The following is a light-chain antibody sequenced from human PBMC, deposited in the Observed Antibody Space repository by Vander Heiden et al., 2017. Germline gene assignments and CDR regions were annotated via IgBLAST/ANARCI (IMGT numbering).Light chain of an antibody. Sequence: DIQMTQSPSSLSASVGDRVTMTCRASQSISTYLNWYQQKPGKAPKILVSTTSSLQRGVPSRFSGSGSGTDFTLTISRLQPEDFATYFCQQSYTVPYTFGQGTKMDIK. V-gene: IGKV1-39*01. J-gene: IGKJ2*01. CDR3: QQSYTVPYT. CDR2: TTS. CDR1: QSISTY.